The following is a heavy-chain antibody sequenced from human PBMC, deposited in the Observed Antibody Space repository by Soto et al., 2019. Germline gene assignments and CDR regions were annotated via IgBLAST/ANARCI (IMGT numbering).Heavy chain of an antibody. V-gene: IGHV3-23*01. Sequence: EVQLLESGGDLIQPGGSLRLSCAASGFTFSSYAMSWVRQAPGKGLEWVSTVTGSGDSTYSADSVKGRFTISRDNSKNTLYLQLNSLRAEDTALYYCTISTHQGIYGMDVWGQGTTVTVSS. D-gene: IGHD2-2*01. CDR1: GFTFSSYA. CDR3: TISTHQGIYGMDV. CDR2: VTGSGDST. J-gene: IGHJ6*02.